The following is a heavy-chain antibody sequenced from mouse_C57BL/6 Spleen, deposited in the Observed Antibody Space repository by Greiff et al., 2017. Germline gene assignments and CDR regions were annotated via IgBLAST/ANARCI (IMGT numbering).Heavy chain of an antibody. CDR1: GYTFTDYE. D-gene: IGHD2-2*01. CDR2: IDPETGGT. J-gene: IGHJ4*01. CDR3: TRGLPPYYYAMDY. V-gene: IGHV1-15*01. Sequence: QVQLQQSGAELVRPGASVTLSCKASGYTFTDYEMHWVKQTPVHGLEWIGAIDPETGGTAYNQKFKGKAILTADKSSSTAYMELRSLTSEDSAVYYWTRGLPPYYYAMDYWGQGTSVTVSS.